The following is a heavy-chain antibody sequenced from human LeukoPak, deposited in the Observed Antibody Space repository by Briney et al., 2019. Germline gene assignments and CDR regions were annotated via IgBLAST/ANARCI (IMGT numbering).Heavy chain of an antibody. CDR1: GGTFSSYA. D-gene: IGHD3-22*01. V-gene: IGHV1-69*04. CDR2: IIPILGIA. J-gene: IGHJ4*02. Sequence: ASVKVSCKASGGTFSSYAISWVRQAPGQGLEWMGRIIPILGIANYAQKFQGRVTITADKSTSTAYMELSSLRSEDTAVYYCARVGSDYYDSSGYPDWGQGTLVTVSS. CDR3: ARVGSDYYDSSGYPD.